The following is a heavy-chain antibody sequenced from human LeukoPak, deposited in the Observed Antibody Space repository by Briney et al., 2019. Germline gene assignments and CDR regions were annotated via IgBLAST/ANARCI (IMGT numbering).Heavy chain of an antibody. V-gene: IGHV3-21*01. J-gene: IGHJ4*02. Sequence: GGSLRLSCAASGFTFSSYSMNWVRQAPGKGLEWVSSISGSSTYIYYADSVQGRFTISRDNAKNSLYLQMNSLGAEDTAVYYCVRRYCSSTSCYAFDHWGQGTLVTVSS. CDR3: VRRYCSSTSCYAFDH. CDR1: GFTFSSYS. CDR2: ISGSSTYI. D-gene: IGHD2-2*01.